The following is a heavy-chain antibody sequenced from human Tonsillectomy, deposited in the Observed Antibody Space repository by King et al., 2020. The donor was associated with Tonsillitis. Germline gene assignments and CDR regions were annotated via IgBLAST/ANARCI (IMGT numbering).Heavy chain of an antibody. D-gene: IGHD2-15*01. CDR3: ASPSVYYRRYCSGRSGYGGQLDY. CDR2: IYPGDSDT. CDR1: GYSFTSYW. V-gene: IGHV5-51*01. Sequence: VQLVESGAEVKKPGESLKISCQGSGYSFTSYWIAWVRQMPGKGLEWMGIIYPGDSDTRYSPSFQGQVTISADKSISTAYLRWNSLKASDTAMYYCASPSVYYRRYCSGRSGYGGQLDYWGQGTLVTVSS. J-gene: IGHJ4*02.